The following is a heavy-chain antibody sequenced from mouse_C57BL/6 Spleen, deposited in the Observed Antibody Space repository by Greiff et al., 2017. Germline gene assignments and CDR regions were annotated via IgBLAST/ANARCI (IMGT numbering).Heavy chain of an antibody. Sequence: EVQRVESGPGLVKPSQSLSLTCSVTGYSIPSGYSWNWIRHFPGNQLEWMGYISYDGSNNYNPSLKNRISITRDTSKNQFFLKLNSVTTEDTATYYCARVPVARYFDVWGTGTTVTVSS. CDR1: GYSIPSGYS. D-gene: IGHD1-1*01. J-gene: IGHJ1*03. CDR3: ARVPVARYFDV. V-gene: IGHV3-6*01. CDR2: ISYDGSN.